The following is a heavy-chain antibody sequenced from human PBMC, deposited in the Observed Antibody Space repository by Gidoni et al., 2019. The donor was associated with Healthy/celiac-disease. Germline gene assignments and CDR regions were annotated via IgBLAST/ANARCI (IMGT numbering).Heavy chain of an antibody. Sequence: EVQLVETGGGLIQPGGSLRLSCAASGFTVSSSYMSWVRQAPGKGLEWVSIIYSVGDTYDADSVKGRFTISRDNSKNTLYLQMNSLRAEDTAVYYCARYTNFGNWGQGTLVTVSS. D-gene: IGHD3-3*01. CDR3: ARYTNFGN. J-gene: IGHJ4*02. V-gene: IGHV3-53*02. CDR1: GFTVSSSY. CDR2: IYSVGDT.